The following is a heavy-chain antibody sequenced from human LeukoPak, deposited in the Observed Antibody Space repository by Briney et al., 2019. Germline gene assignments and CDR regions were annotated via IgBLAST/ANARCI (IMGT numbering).Heavy chain of an antibody. Sequence: PSETLSLTCTVYGRSTSSYYWSWIRQPPGQGLEWIGYIYYSGSTNYNPSLKSRVTISVDTSKNQFSLKLSSVTAADTAVYYCARSQPAVGYCSGGSCYTTFDYWGQGTLVTVSS. D-gene: IGHD2-15*01. CDR3: ARSQPAVGYCSGGSCYTTFDY. CDR2: IYYSGST. CDR1: GRSTSSYY. J-gene: IGHJ4*02. V-gene: IGHV4-59*01.